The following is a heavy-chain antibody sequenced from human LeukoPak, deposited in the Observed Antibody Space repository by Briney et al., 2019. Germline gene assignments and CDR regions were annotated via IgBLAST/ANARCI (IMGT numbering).Heavy chain of an antibody. CDR1: GFTFSSYW. V-gene: IGHV3-74*01. D-gene: IGHD3-22*01. J-gene: IGHJ4*02. Sequence: GGSLRLSCAASGFTFSSYWMHWVRQAPGKGLVWVSRINNDGRFTNYADSVKGRFTISRDNAKNTLYLQMNSLRAEDTAVYYCACDSSGYYFLDYWGQGTLVTVSS. CDR2: INNDGRFT. CDR3: ACDSSGYYFLDY.